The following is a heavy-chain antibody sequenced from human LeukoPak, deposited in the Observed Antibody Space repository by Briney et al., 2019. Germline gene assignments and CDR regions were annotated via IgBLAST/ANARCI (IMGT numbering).Heavy chain of an antibody. CDR1: GGTFSSYA. D-gene: IGHD2-15*01. CDR3: ARLYCSGGSCYEHYYYYGMDV. Sequence: SVKVSCKASGGTFSSYAISWVQQAPGQGLEWMGRIIPILGIANYAQKFQGRVTITADKSTSTAYMELSSLRSEDTAVYYCARLYCSGGSCYEHYYYYGMDVWGQGTTVTVSS. J-gene: IGHJ6*02. V-gene: IGHV1-69*04. CDR2: IIPILGIA.